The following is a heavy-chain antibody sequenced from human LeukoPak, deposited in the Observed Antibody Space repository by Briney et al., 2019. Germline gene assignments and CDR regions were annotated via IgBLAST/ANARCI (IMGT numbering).Heavy chain of an antibody. CDR1: GFTFSSYW. V-gene: IGHV3-74*01. CDR3: ARWAEDIVLMVYAIPYGMDV. D-gene: IGHD2-8*01. CDR2: INSDGSST. J-gene: IGHJ6*02. Sequence: GGSPRLSCAASGFTFSSYWMHWVRQAPGKGLVWVSRINSDGSSTSYADSVKGRFTISRDNAKNTLYLQMNSLRAEDTAVYYCARWAEDIVLMVYAIPYGMDVWGQGTTVTVSS.